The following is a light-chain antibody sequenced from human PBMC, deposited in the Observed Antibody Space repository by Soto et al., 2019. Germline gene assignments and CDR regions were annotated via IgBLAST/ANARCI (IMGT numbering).Light chain of an antibody. J-gene: IGKJ2*01. CDR3: QQYNSYPVT. CDR2: KAS. CDR1: QSISIW. V-gene: IGKV1-5*03. Sequence: DIQMTQSPSTLSASVGDRVTITCRASQSISIWLAWYQQKLGKAPKLLIYKASSLESGVPSRFSGSGSGTEFTLTISSLQPDDFATYYCQQYNSYPVTFGQGTKLEIK.